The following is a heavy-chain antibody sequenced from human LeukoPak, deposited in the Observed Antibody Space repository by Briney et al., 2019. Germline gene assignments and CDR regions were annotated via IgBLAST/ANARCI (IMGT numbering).Heavy chain of an antibody. D-gene: IGHD6-19*01. CDR2: IKQDGSEK. Sequence: RGSLRLSCAASGFTFSNYWMSWVRQAPGKGLEWVANIKQDGSEKYYVDSVKGRFTISRDNAKKSLYLQMNSLRAEDTAVYYCAKLLLAVAGDYWGQGTLVTVSS. V-gene: IGHV3-7*01. CDR3: AKLLLAVAGDY. J-gene: IGHJ4*02. CDR1: GFTFSNYW.